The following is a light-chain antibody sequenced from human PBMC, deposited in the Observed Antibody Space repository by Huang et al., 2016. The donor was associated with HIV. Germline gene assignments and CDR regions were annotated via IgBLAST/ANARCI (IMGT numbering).Light chain of an antibody. CDR2: DAS. CDR3: QQRSNWPRT. V-gene: IGKV3-11*01. CDR1: QSVTSS. J-gene: IGKJ1*01. Sequence: EIVLTQSPATLSLSPGERATLSCRASQSVTSSLPWYQQKPGQPPRLLIYDASDRATGIPARFSGSGSGKDFTLTISSLEPEDFAVYYCQQRSNWPRTFGQGTKVEIK.